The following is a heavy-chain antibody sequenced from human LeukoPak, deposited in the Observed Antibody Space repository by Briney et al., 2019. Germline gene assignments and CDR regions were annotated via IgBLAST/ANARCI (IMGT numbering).Heavy chain of an antibody. CDR1: GDSISSANYF. J-gene: IGHJ2*01. Sequence: SETLSLTCTVSGDSISSANYFWSWIRQPPGKGLEWIGYIHYSGTTYYNPSLKSRSTISVDTSKNQFSLKLSSVTAADTAVYYCARGRTELGYCSGGSCYSGWYFDLWGRGTLVTVSS. CDR2: IHYSGTT. CDR3: ARGRTELGYCSGGSCYSGWYFDL. V-gene: IGHV4-30-4*02. D-gene: IGHD2-15*01.